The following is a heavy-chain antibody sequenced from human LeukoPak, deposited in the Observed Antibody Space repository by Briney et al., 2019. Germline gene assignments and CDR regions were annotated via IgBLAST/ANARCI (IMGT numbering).Heavy chain of an antibody. D-gene: IGHD3-10*01. Sequence: SETLSLTCTVFGGSFSSYYWNWIRQPAGKGLEWIGRIHTSGSTIHNPSLKSRVTMSVDTSKNQFSLKLSSVTAADTAVYYCARDPYYYGSGSSFDYWGQGTLVTVSS. CDR3: ARDPYYYGSGSSFDY. V-gene: IGHV4-4*07. CDR2: IHTSGST. J-gene: IGHJ4*02. CDR1: GGSFSSYY.